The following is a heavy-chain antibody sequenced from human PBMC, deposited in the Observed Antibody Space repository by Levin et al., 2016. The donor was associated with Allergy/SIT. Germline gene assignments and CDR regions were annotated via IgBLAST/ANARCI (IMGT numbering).Heavy chain of an antibody. V-gene: IGHV3-11*06. J-gene: IGHJ4*02. CDR3: AKDINWAFDS. Sequence: GESLKISCAASGLIFSDSYMSWIRQAPGKGPEWLSYISGSSHDTNYVDSVKGRFTIARDNAKNSLDLQMNSLRVEDTAVYYCAKDINWAFDSWGQGTLVTVSS. D-gene: IGHD1-1*01. CDR2: ISGSSHDT. CDR1: GLIFSDSY.